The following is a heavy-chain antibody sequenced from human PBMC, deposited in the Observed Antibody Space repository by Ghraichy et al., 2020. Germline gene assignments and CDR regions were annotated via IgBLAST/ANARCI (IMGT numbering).Heavy chain of an antibody. Sequence: SGPTLVKPTQTLTLTCTFSGFSLSTSGMRVNWIRQPPGKALEWLARIDWDDDKFYSISLKTRLTISKDTSKNQVVLTLTNVDPVDTATYYCARMTADASGLFEFWGQGTLVTVSS. D-gene: IGHD2-15*01. J-gene: IGHJ4*02. CDR2: IDWDDDK. V-gene: IGHV2-70*04. CDR3: ARMTADASGLFEF. CDR1: GFSLSTSGMR.